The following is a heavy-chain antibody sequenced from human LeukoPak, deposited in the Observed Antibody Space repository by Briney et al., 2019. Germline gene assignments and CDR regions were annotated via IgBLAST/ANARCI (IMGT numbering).Heavy chain of an antibody. V-gene: IGHV1-69*05. Sequence: SVKVSCKASGGTLSSYAISWVRQAPGQGLEWMGGIIPIFGTANYAQKFQGRVTITTDESTSTAYMELSSLRSEDTAVYYCASGHGSGSYYYYYMDVWGKGTTVTVSS. CDR1: GGTLSSYA. J-gene: IGHJ6*03. CDR2: IIPIFGTA. D-gene: IGHD3-10*01. CDR3: ASGHGSGSYYYYYMDV.